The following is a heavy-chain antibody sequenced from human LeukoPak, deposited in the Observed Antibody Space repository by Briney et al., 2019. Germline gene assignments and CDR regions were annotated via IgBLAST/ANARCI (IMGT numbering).Heavy chain of an antibody. V-gene: IGHV3-23*01. D-gene: IGHD6-19*01. CDR1: GFTFSSYE. Sequence: GGSLRLSCAASGFTFSSYEMNWVRQAPGKGVEWVSAISGSGGSTYYADSVKGRFTISRDNSKNTLYLQINSLRAEDTAVYYCASSSGWYYYYMDVWGKGTTVTVSS. CDR2: ISGSGGST. J-gene: IGHJ6*03. CDR3: ASSSGWYYYYMDV.